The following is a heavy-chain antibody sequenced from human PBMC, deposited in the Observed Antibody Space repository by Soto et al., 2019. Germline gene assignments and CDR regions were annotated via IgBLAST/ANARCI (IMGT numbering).Heavy chain of an antibody. CDR1: GFTFSSYC. J-gene: IGHJ6*02. CDR2: ISYAGSNK. D-gene: IGHD5-18*01. Sequence: PGGSRRRSCAASGFTFSSYCMHWVRQAPGEGVGWVAVISYAGSNKYYADSVKGRFTISRDDSSNTLYLQINSLRAEDTAVYYFAKDPVTQLWLRGWYTYGMDVWGQGTTVNVSS. V-gene: IGHV3-30*18. CDR3: AKDPVTQLWLRGWYTYGMDV.